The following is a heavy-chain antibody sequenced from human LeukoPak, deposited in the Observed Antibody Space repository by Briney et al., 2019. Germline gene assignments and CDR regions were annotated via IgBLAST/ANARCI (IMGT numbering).Heavy chain of an antibody. J-gene: IGHJ6*02. CDR1: GYSISSGYY. CDR3: ARDTAVLLWFGEKNYYYYGMDV. CDR2: IHHSGST. D-gene: IGHD3-10*01. Sequence: SETLSLTCIVSGYSISSGYYWGWIRQPPGKGLEWIGNIHHSGSTYYNPSLKSRVTISVDTSKNQFSLKLSSVTAADTAVYYCARDTAVLLWFGEKNYYYYGMDVWGQGTRVTVSS. V-gene: IGHV4-38-2*02.